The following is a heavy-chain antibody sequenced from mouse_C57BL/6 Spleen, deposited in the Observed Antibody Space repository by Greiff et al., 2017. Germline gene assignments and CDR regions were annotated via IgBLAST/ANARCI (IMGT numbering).Heavy chain of an antibody. CDR2: IYPGDGDT. V-gene: IGHV1-80*01. D-gene: IGHD1-1*01. CDR3: ARGGSSYDDY. J-gene: IGHJ2*01. Sequence: QVQLKESGAELVKPGASVKISCKASGYAFSSYWMNWVKQRPGQGLEWIGQIYPGDGDTNYNGKFKGKATLTADKSSSTAYMQLSSLTSEDSAVYFCARGGSSYDDYWGQGTTLTVSS. CDR1: GYAFSSYW.